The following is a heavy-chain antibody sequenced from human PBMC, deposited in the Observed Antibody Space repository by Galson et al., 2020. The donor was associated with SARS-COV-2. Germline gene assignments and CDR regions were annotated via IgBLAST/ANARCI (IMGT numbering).Heavy chain of an antibody. J-gene: IGHJ3*02. D-gene: IGHD2-2*01. CDR2: IIPIFGTA. V-gene: IGHV1-69*13. CDR1: GGTFSSYA. Sequence: SVKVPCKASGGTFSSYAISWVRQAPGQGLEWMGGIIPIFGTANYAQKFQGRVTITADESTSTAYMALSSLRSEDTAVYYCARECLYCSSTSCPDHDAFDIWGQGTMVTVSS. CDR3: ARECLYCSSTSCPDHDAFDI.